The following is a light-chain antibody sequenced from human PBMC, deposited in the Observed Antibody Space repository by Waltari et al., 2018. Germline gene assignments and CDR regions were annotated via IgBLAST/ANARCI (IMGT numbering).Light chain of an antibody. Sequence: QSVLTQPPSVSAAPGQKVTISCSGSDSNIGSNYVSWYQQVPGTAPKLLIYQNNKVLSVPPDRFAGTKSGTSATLDITTLQTGDEADYYCAAWDNSLNTGVFGGRTKLTVL. CDR3: AAWDNSLNTGV. CDR1: DSNIGSNY. CDR2: QNN. V-gene: IGLV1-51*01. J-gene: IGLJ3*02.